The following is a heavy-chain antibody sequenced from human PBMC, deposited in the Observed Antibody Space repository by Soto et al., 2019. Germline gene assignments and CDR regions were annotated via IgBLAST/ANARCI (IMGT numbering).Heavy chain of an antibody. CDR1: GFSFSTYE. V-gene: IGHV3-48*03. J-gene: IGHJ3*02. Sequence: GGSLRLSCAASGFSFSTYEVNWVRQAPGKGLEWVSYISKSGIDIYYADSVKGRFTISRDNANNSLYLQMNSLRAEDTAVYYCAPRKYGSFNIGAFDIWGQATMVTV. CDR2: ISKSGIDI. CDR3: APRKYGSFNIGAFDI. D-gene: IGHD1-26*01.